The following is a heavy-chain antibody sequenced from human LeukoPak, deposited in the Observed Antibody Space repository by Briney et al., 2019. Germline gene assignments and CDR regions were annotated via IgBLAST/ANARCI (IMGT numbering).Heavy chain of an antibody. D-gene: IGHD3-9*01. J-gene: IGHJ5*02. CDR3: ARGDYDILTGYWNWFDP. CDR1: GGSMRGYY. CDR2: IYYSGST. Sequence: HPSETLSLTCTVSGGSMRGYYWSWIRQTPGGRLEWIGYIYYSGSTKYNPSLKSRVTISVDTSKNQFSLKLNSVTAADTALYYCARGDYDILTGYWNWFDPWGQGTLVTVSS. V-gene: IGHV4-59*01.